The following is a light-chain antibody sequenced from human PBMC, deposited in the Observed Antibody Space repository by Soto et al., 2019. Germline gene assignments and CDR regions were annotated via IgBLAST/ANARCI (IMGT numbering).Light chain of an antibody. V-gene: IGKV3-20*01. CDR3: QHYGSALFT. Sequence: EIVLTQSPGTLSLSPGERATLSCRASQSVYTNYLAWYQQISGQAPRLLIYGASRRATGIPDRFSGSGSGTDFTLTISRLEPEDFAVYYCQHYGSALFTFGPGTKVDVK. CDR1: QSVYTNY. J-gene: IGKJ3*01. CDR2: GAS.